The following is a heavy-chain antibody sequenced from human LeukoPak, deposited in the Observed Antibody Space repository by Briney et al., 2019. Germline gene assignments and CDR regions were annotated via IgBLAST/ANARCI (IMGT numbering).Heavy chain of an antibody. J-gene: IGHJ4*02. CDR1: GFTINSYG. V-gene: IGHV3-30*02. D-gene: IGHD3-22*01. CDR3: ARDARIYYYDSSPDY. CDR2: IGHDGINK. Sequence: GGSLRLSCAASGFTINSYGLYWVRQAPGRRLEWVAYIGHDGINKYYADSVKGRFTISRYSSKNTLYLQMNSLRAEDTAVYYCARDARIYYYDSSPDYWGQGNLVTVSS.